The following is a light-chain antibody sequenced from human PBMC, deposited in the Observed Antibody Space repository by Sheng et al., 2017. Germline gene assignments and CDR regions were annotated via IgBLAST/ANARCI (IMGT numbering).Light chain of an antibody. CDR2: QNN. J-gene: IGLJ2*01. Sequence: SYDLTQSPSVSVSPGQTATLFCSGNRLGDRHTSWYQQKTGQSPVLVIYQNNKRPSGIPERFSGSSSGNTATLTIRGTQTLDEADYYCQAWDSSTTSVTFGGGTKLTVL. CDR1: RLGDRH. CDR3: QAWDSSTTSVT. V-gene: IGLV3-1*01.